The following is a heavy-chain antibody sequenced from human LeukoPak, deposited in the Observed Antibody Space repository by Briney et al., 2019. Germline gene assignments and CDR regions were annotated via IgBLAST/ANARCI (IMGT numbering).Heavy chain of an antibody. Sequence: GGSLRLSCAAAGFTFSSYAMTWVRQAPGKGLEWVSTISISGRDTYYADSVKGRFTISRDNSQNTLFLQMNSLRAEDTAVYYCAKVAAAAGLDFWGQGTLVTVSS. V-gene: IGHV3-23*01. CDR2: ISISGRDT. D-gene: IGHD6-13*01. CDR3: AKVAAAAGLDF. CDR1: GFTFSSYA. J-gene: IGHJ4*02.